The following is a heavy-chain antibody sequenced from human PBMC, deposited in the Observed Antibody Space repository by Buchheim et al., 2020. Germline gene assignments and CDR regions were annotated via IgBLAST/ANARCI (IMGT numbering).Heavy chain of an antibody. V-gene: IGHV3-30*18. CDR3: AKERSSSWYSEGSFDY. Sequence: QVQLVESGGGVVQPGRSLRLSCAASGFTFSSYGMHWVRQAPGKGLEWVAVISYDGSNKYYADSVKGRFTIPRDNSKNTLYLQMNSLRAEDTAVYYCAKERSSSWYSEGSFDYWGQGTL. CDR1: GFTFSSYG. CDR2: ISYDGSNK. J-gene: IGHJ4*02. D-gene: IGHD6-13*01.